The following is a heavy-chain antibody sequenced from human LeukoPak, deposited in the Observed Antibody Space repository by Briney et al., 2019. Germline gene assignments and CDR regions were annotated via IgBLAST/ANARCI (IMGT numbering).Heavy chain of an antibody. J-gene: IGHJ4*02. V-gene: IGHV4-39*07. CDR2: MHYTGTT. CDR1: GGSIRSSSYN. D-gene: IGHD6-19*01. CDR3: ARRQSELKVAGTLYYFDY. Sequence: SESLSLTCTVAGGSIRSSSYNWGWVRQPPGKGLEWIGSMHYTGTTFYNPSLKSRVTISVDTSKNQFSLKLSSVTAADTAVYYCARRQSELKVAGTLYYFDYWGQGTLVTVSS.